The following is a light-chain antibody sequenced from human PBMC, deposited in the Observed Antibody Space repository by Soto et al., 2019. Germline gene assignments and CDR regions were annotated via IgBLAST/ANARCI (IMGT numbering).Light chain of an antibody. CDR3: QSYDSSLSAYV. V-gene: IGLV1-40*01. Sequence: QSVLTQPPSVSGAPGQRVTISCTGSSSNIGAGYYVHWYQQLPGTAPKLLIHADTNQPSGVPDRFSVSKSGTSASLAITGLQAEDEADYYCQSYDSSLSAYVFGTGTKLTVL. CDR1: SSNIGAGYY. CDR2: ADT. J-gene: IGLJ1*01.